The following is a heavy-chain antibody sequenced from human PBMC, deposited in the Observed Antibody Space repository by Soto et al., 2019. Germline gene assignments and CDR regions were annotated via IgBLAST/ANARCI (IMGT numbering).Heavy chain of an antibody. J-gene: IGHJ4*02. CDR1: GYTFTSYA. CDR3: ARARGLTYYDFWSGTNYFDY. Sequence: WASVKVSCKASGYTFTSYAMHWVRQAPGQRLEWMGWINAGNGNTKYSQKFQGRVTITRDTSASTAYMELSSLRSEDTAVYYCARARGLTYYDFWSGTNYFDYWGQGTLVTVSS. V-gene: IGHV1-3*01. CDR2: INAGNGNT. D-gene: IGHD3-3*01.